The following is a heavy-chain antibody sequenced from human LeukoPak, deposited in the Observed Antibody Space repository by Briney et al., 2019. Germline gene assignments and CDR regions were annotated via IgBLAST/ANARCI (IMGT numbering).Heavy chain of an antibody. CDR2: ISASGGST. CDR1: GFTFSTYA. CDR3: ARLYAGLSDY. V-gene: IGHV3-23*01. Sequence: GGSLRLSCAASGFTFSTYAMIWVRQAPGKGLEWVSAISASGGSTYYADSAKGRFTISRDNSKNTLSLQMNSLRADDTAVYYCARLYAGLSDYWGQGTLVTVSS. D-gene: IGHD5/OR15-5a*01. J-gene: IGHJ4*02.